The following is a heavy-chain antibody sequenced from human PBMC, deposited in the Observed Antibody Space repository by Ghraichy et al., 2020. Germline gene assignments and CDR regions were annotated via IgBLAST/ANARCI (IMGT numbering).Heavy chain of an antibody. V-gene: IGHV3-15*05. Sequence: GGSLRLSCAASGFSFSNAWMSWVRQASGKGLEWVDLIKSKNDGGTTDYAAPVKGRFTISRDDSKNTLYLQMNSLETADTAVYYCTTNYTIFGVVINYSYYDTDVWGQGTPVTVSS. CDR3: TTNYTIFGVVINYSYYDTDV. CDR2: IKSKNDGGTT. CDR1: GFSFSNAW. D-gene: IGHD3-3*01. J-gene: IGHJ6*02.